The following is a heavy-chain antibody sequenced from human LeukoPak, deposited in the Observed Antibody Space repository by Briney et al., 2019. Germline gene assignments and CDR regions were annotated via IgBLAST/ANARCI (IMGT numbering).Heavy chain of an antibody. CDR2: IYYSGST. D-gene: IGHD6-13*01. CDR3: ARSGIAAAAPSPYYYGMDV. J-gene: IGHJ6*02. Sequence: SETLSLTCTVSGGSISSGDYYWSWIRQPPGKGLEWIGYIYYSGSTYYNPSLKSRVTISVDTSKNQFFLKLSSVTAADTAVYYCARSGIAAAAPSPYYYGMDVWGQGTTVTVSS. V-gene: IGHV4-30-4*01. CDR1: GGSISSGDYY.